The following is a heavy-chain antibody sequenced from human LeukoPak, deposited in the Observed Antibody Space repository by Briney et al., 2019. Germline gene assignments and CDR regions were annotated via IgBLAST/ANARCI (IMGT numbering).Heavy chain of an antibody. V-gene: IGHV3-7*01. CDR1: GFTVRSNY. CDR2: IKQDGSEK. J-gene: IGHJ4*02. D-gene: IGHD3-16*01. Sequence: PGGSLRLSCAASGFTVRSNYMIWVRQAPGKGPEWVANIKQDGSEKSYVDSVKGRFTISRDNAKNSLYLQINSLRAEDTAVYYCARSRYGDYWGQGTLVTVSS. CDR3: ARSRYGDY.